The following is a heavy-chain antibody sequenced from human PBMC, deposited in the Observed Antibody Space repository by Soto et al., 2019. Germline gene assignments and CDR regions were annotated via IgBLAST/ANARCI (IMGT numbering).Heavy chain of an antibody. CDR1: WFKLSVSG. V-gene: IGHV3-30*18. CDR2: ISYDGRHT. Sequence: LRLSCSASWFKLSVSGINWVRQAPGKGLEWVTVISYDGRHTYYADSVKGRFTVSRDNSKNTLYLQMNSLTSEDTAVYFCAKGGRIFGVIVHWGQGALVTV. D-gene: IGHD3-3*01. J-gene: IGHJ4*02. CDR3: AKGGRIFGVIVH.